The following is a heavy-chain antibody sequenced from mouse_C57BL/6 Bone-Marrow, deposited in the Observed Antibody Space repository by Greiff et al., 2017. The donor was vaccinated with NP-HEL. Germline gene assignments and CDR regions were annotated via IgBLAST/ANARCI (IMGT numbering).Heavy chain of an antibody. CDR1: GFTFSSYG. J-gene: IGHJ4*01. CDR2: ISSGGSYT. V-gene: IGHV5-6*01. Sequence: EVQVVESGGDLVKPGGSLKLSCAASGFTFSSYGMSWVRQTPDKRLEWVATISSGGSYTYYPDSVKGRFPISRDNAKNTLYLQMSSLKSEDTAMYYCASTYGNSFFYAMDYWGQGTSVTVSS. D-gene: IGHD2-10*02. CDR3: ASTYGNSFFYAMDY.